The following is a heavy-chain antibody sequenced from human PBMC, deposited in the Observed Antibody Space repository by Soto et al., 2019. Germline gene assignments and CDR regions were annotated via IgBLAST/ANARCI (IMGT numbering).Heavy chain of an antibody. CDR2: MNPNSGTT. J-gene: IGHJ4*02. CDR3: AGAISGSYRIDY. CDR1: GYTFTSYD. Sequence: QVQLVQSGAEVKKPGASVKVSCKASGYTFTSYDINWVRQATGQGLEWMGWMNPNSGTTGSAQKFQGRVTVTRNTSTSTAYMELSSLRSEDTAVSYCAGAISGSYRIDYWGQGTLVTVSS. V-gene: IGHV1-8*02. D-gene: IGHD1-26*01.